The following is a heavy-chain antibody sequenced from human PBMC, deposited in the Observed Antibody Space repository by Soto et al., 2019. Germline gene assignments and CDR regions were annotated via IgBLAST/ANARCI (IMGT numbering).Heavy chain of an antibody. CDR3: ARAAIHGSSWYFWFDP. Sequence: ASVKVSCNTSGGTFSRHAINWVRQAPGQGLEWMGGIIPMFGTTNYAQEFKGRVTISADESTSTAYMELSSLRSEDAAVYYCARAAIHGSSWYFWFDPWGQGTLVTGSS. CDR2: IIPMFGTT. J-gene: IGHJ5*02. V-gene: IGHV1-69*13. D-gene: IGHD6-13*01. CDR1: GGTFSRHA.